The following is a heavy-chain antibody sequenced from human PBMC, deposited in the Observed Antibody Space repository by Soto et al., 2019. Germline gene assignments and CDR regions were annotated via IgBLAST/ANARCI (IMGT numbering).Heavy chain of an antibody. D-gene: IGHD3-10*01. CDR1: GYTFTSYY. J-gene: IGHJ3*02. CDR3: ARGEHGEIDAFDI. Sequence: ASVKVSCKASGYTFTSYYMHWVRQAPGQGLEWMGIINPSGGSTSYAQKFQGRVTMTRDTSTSTIYMELSRLRSDDTAVYYCARGEHGEIDAFDIWGQGTMVTVSS. CDR2: INPSGGST. V-gene: IGHV1-46*01.